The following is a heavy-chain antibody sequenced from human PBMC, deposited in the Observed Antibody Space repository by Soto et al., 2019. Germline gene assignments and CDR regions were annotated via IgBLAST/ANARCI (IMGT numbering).Heavy chain of an antibody. Sequence: EVQLLESGGGLVQAGGSLRLSCTASGFTFSSYAMGWVRQTPGKGLEWVSSIDSSGGSTYYADSVKGRFTMSRDKSKNTLYPQMNSLRAEDTAVYYCARRLLGGTVTYFDFWGQGTLVTVSS. D-gene: IGHD1-26*01. J-gene: IGHJ4*01. CDR3: ARRLLGGTVTYFDF. CDR2: IDSSGGST. V-gene: IGHV3-23*01. CDR1: GFTFSSYA.